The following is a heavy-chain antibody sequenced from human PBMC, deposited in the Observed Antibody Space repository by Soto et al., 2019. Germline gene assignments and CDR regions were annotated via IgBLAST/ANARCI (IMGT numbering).Heavy chain of an antibody. CDR1: CGSISSYY. J-gene: IGHJ5*01. CDR2: IYYSGST. CDR3: SRLVGKSWFSS. V-gene: IGHV4-59*01. D-gene: IGHD2-15*01. Sequence: PSETLSLTCTVSCGSISSYYWSWIRQPPGKGLEWIGYIYYSGSTNYNPSLKSRVTISVDTSKNQFSLKLSSVTAADTAVYYGSRLVGKSWFSSLGQGILVIVAS.